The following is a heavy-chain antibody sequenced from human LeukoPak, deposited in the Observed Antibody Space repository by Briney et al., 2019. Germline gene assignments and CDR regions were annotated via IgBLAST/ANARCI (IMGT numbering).Heavy chain of an antibody. CDR1: GFTFSNYA. V-gene: IGHV3-23*01. Sequence: PGGSLRLSCAVSGFTFSNYAMSWVRQAPGKGLEWVSAISGGGDHTYYADSVKGRFTISRDNSKNTLYLQMNSLRAEDTAVYYCAKDPRFGKWLGFDYWGQGTLVTVSS. CDR2: ISGGGDHT. CDR3: AKDPRFGKWLGFDY. J-gene: IGHJ4*02. D-gene: IGHD5-12*01.